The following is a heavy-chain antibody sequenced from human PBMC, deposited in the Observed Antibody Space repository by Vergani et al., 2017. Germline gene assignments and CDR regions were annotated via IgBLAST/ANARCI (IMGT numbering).Heavy chain of an antibody. CDR1: RYTFTSYW. Sequence: EVQLVQSGAEMKQPGESLTISCKGSRYTFTSYWIGWVRQMPGKGLEWMGIIYPADSDTRYSPSFHGQVTISADKSISTAYLQWSSLKASDTAMYYCARLRLGSFDIWGQGTMVTVSS. V-gene: IGHV5-51*01. J-gene: IGHJ3*02. D-gene: IGHD4-17*01. CDR3: ARLRLGSFDI. CDR2: IYPADSDT.